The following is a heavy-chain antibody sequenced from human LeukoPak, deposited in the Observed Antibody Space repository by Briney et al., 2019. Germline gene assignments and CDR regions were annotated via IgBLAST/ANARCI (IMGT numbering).Heavy chain of an antibody. V-gene: IGHV3-74*01. J-gene: IGHJ6*03. CDR2: INSDGSTT. Sequence: GGSLRLSCAASGFTISSHWMHWVRQAPGKGLVWVSRINSDGSTTNYADSVKGRFTISRDNAKNTLFLQMNSLRAEDTAVYFCARDYYYYYMDVWGKGTTVTVPS. CDR1: GFTISSHW. CDR3: ARDYYYYYMDV.